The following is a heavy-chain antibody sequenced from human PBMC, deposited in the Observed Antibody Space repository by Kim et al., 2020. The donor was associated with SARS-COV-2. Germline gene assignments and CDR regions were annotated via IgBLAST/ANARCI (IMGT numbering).Heavy chain of an antibody. J-gene: IGHJ6*02. V-gene: IGHV4-59*01. Sequence: PNHNPALQRRVTRSVDTSKNHFSMKLSSVAAADTAVYYCARVRAGMDVWGQGTTVTVSS. CDR2: P. CDR3: ARVRAGMDV.